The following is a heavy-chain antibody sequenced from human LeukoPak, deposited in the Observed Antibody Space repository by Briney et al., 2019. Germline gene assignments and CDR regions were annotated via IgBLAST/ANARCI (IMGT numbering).Heavy chain of an antibody. CDR1: GFNFNDAW. Sequence: GGSLRLSCATSGFNFNDAWMNWVRQAPGKGLEWLGRIKSISYGGTIDYAAPVKGRFTISRDDSKNTLYLQMDSLETENTAIYYCTRTWPGNTCFNFWGQGTLVTVSS. J-gene: IGHJ4*02. CDR3: TRTWPGNTCFNF. D-gene: IGHD1-7*01. V-gene: IGHV3-15*01. CDR2: IKSISYGGTI.